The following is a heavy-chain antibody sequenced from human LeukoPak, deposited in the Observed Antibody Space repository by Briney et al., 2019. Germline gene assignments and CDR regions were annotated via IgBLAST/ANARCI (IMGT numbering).Heavy chain of an antibody. J-gene: IGHJ5*02. CDR1: GYTLTSDG. D-gene: IGHD2-15*01. CDR3: ARDLELVAATPGP. Sequence: ASVKVSCKASGYTLTSDGMNWVRQAPGQGLEWMGWINTNTGNPTYAQGFTGRFVFSLDTSVSTAYLQISSLKAEDTAVYYCARDLELVAATPGPWGQGTLVTVSS. CDR2: INTNTGNP. V-gene: IGHV7-4-1*02.